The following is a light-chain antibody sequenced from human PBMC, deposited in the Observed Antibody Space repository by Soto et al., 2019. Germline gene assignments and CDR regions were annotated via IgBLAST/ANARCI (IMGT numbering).Light chain of an antibody. V-gene: IGLV2-14*01. CDR1: SCDVGGYNY. Sequence: QSALTQPASVAGSPGQSITISCTGTSCDVGGYNYVSWYQQHPGKAPKLMIYEVSNRPSGVSNRFSGSKSGNTASLTISGRQAEDEADYYCSSYTSSSTVVFGGGTKLPVL. CDR3: SSYTSSSTVV. CDR2: EVS. J-gene: IGLJ2*01.